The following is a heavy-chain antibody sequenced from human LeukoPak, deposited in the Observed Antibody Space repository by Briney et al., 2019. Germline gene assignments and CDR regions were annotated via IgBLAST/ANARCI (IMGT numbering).Heavy chain of an antibody. V-gene: IGHV3-53*01. CDR1: GFTFSDYY. CDR2: IYSGGST. J-gene: IGHJ4*02. Sequence: TGGSLRLSCAASGFTFSDYYMSWIRQAPGKGLEWVSVIYSGGSTYYADSVKGRFTISRDNSKNTLYLQMNSLRAEDTAVYYCARVSLVGATVDYWGQGTLVTVSS. CDR3: ARVSLVGATVDY. D-gene: IGHD1-26*01.